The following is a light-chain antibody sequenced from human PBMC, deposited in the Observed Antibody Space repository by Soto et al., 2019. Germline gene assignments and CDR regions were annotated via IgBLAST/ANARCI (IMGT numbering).Light chain of an antibody. CDR1: QSVSSW. Sequence: DIQVTQSPSTLSASVGDRVTITCRASQSVSSWLAWYQQKPGKVPKLLIYKASTLESGVPSRFSGSGSGTEFTLTISSLQPDDFATYYCQQYNSNPLTFGGGTKVEIK. J-gene: IGKJ4*01. CDR2: KAS. CDR3: QQYNSNPLT. V-gene: IGKV1-5*03.